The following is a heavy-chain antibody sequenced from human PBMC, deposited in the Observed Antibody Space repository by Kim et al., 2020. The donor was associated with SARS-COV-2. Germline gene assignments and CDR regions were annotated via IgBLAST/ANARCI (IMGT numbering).Heavy chain of an antibody. CDR1: GGSISSSSYY. V-gene: IGHV4-39*01. D-gene: IGHD3-22*01. CDR2: IYYSGST. J-gene: IGHJ4*02. CDR3: ARHKREGIVVAKGYYFDY. Sequence: SETLSLTCTVSGGSISSSSYYWGWIRQPPGKGLEWIGSIYYSGSTYYNPSLKSRVTISVDTSKNQFSLKLSSVTAAETAVYYCARHKREGIVVAKGYYFDYWGQGTLVTVSS.